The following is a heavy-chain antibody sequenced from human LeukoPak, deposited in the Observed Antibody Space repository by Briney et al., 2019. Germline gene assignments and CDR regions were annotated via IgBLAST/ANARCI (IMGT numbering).Heavy chain of an antibody. CDR2: IVVGSGNT. J-gene: IGHJ5*02. CDR3: AADLRSGQSPFDP. D-gene: IGHD2-15*01. V-gene: IGHV1-58*02. CDR1: GFTFTSYA. Sequence: GASVKVSCKASGFTFTSYAIQWVRQARGQRLEWIGWIVVGSGNTNYAQKFQGRVTITRDKSTSTAYMELSSLRSEDTAVYYCAADLRSGQSPFDPWGQGTLVTVSS.